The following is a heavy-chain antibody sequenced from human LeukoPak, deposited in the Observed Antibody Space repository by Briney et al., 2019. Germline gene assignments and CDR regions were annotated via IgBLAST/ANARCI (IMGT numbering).Heavy chain of an antibody. D-gene: IGHD6-25*01. J-gene: IGHJ5*02. Sequence: GESLKISCKGSGYSFTNYWIGWVRQVPGKGLQWMGIIHPGDSDTRYSPSFQGQVTISADKSISTAYLQWGSLKASDTAMYYCVRLPTGYPNWFDPWGQGTLVTVSS. CDR1: GYSFTNYW. V-gene: IGHV5-51*01. CDR2: IHPGDSDT. CDR3: VRLPTGYPNWFDP.